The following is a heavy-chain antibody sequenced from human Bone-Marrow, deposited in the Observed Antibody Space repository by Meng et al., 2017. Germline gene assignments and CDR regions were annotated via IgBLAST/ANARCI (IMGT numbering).Heavy chain of an antibody. CDR3: ARAPYYDFWSGYYVSSGWFDP. J-gene: IGHJ5*02. CDR2: IWYDGSNK. CDR1: GFTFSSYG. D-gene: IGHD3-3*01. V-gene: IGHV3-33*01. Sequence: LSLTCAASGFTFSSYGMHWVRQAPGKGLEWVAVIWYDGSNKYYADSVKGRFTISRDNSKNTLYLQMNSLRAEDTAVYYCARAPYYDFWSGYYVSSGWFDPWGQGTLVTVSS.